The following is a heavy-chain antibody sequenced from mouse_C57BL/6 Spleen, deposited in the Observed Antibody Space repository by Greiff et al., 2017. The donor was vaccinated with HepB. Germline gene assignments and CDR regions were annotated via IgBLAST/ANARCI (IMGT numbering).Heavy chain of an antibody. V-gene: IGHV5-4*01. D-gene: IGHD1-1*01. CDR1: GFTFSSYA. CDR2: ISDGGSYT. CDR3: AREATVVAHWYFDV. Sequence: EVQGVESGGGLVKPGGSLKLSCAASGFTFSSYAMSWVRQTPEKRLEWVATISDGGSYTYYPDNVKGRVTISRDNAKNNLYLQMSHLKSEDTAMYYCAREATVVAHWYFDVWGTGTTVTVSS. J-gene: IGHJ1*03.